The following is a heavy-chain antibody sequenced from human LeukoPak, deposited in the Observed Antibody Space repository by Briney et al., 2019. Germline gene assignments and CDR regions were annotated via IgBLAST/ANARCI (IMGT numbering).Heavy chain of an antibody. CDR1: GFTFSSYG. CDR2: IWYDGSNE. J-gene: IGHJ4*02. V-gene: IGHV3-33*01. CDR3: ASQRGRIVGARAPFDN. D-gene: IGHD1-26*01. Sequence: GGSLRLSCAASGFTFSSYGIHWVRQAPGKGLEWVADIWYDGSNENYAESVKGRFAISRDNSKNTMYLQMNSLRHEDTAVYYCASQRGRIVGARAPFDNWGQGTLVTVSS.